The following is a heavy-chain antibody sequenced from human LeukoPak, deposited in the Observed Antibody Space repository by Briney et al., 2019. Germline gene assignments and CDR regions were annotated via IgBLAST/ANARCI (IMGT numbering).Heavy chain of an antibody. CDR2: INHSGST. CDR3: ARGPAAGYYFDY. V-gene: IGHV4-34*01. Sequence: PSETLSLTCAVYGGSFSGYYWSWVRQPPGKGLEWIGEINHSGSTNYTPSLKSRVTISVDTSKNQFSLKLSSVTAADTAVYYCARGPAAGYYFDYWGQGTLVTVSS. J-gene: IGHJ4*02. CDR1: GGSFSGYY. D-gene: IGHD6-13*01.